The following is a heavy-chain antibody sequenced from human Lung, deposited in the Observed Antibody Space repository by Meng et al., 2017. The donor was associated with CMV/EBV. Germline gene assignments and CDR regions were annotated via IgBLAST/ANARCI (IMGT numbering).Heavy chain of an antibody. J-gene: IGHJ6*04. CDR2: INPKSGGT. CDR3: ARVLVMMYVDHYNIMDV. V-gene: IGHV1-2*02. D-gene: IGHD2-8*01. Sequence: ASVKVSCKASGYTFSGYFMYWLRQAPGQGLEWMGWINPKSGGTNYAQRVQGRVTMTRDTSTGTAYMELTRLRSDDTAVYYCARVLVMMYVDHYNIMDVWGKGATVTVSS. CDR1: GYTFSGYF.